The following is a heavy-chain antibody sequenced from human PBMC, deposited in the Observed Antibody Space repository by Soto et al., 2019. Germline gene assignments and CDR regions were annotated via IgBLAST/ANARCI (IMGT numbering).Heavy chain of an antibody. CDR3: ARHLTGTTANYYYSYMDV. Sequence: SETLSLTCTVSGGSISSYYRSWIRQPPGKGLEWIGYIYYSGSTNYNPSLKSRVTISVDTSKNQFSLKLSSVTAADTAVYYCARHLTGTTANYYYSYMDVWGKGTTVPVS. J-gene: IGHJ6*03. CDR1: GGSISSYY. V-gene: IGHV4-59*08. CDR2: IYYSGST. D-gene: IGHD1-7*01.